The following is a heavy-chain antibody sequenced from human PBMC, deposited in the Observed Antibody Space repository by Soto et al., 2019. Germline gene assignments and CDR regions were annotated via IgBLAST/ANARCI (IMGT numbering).Heavy chain of an antibody. CDR3: AHRILRTVFGLVTTTAIYFDF. J-gene: IGHJ4*02. CDR1: GFSLTTSGVG. CDR2: IYWDDDK. Sequence: QITLNESGPTVVKPAEPLTLTCTFSGFSLTTSGVGVGWIRQSPGKAPEGLALIYWDDDKRYSASLKSRLTITKDTSKNQVVLTMASVDPADTATYYCAHRILRTVFGLVTTTAIYFDFWGQGTPVVVSS. D-gene: IGHD3-3*01. V-gene: IGHV2-5*02.